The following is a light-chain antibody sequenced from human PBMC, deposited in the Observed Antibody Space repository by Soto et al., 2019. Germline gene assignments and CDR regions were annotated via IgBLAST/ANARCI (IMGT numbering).Light chain of an antibody. CDR2: DAS. CDR3: QQYGGRPRT. J-gene: IGKJ1*01. V-gene: IGKV3-15*01. Sequence: EVVLMQTPATLSVSPGDRATLSCRASQYIGSAVAWYHQRSGQAPRLLIFDASIRVPTTPARFSGSVSGTEFTLTISSLESEDFAVYFCQQYGGRPRTFGQGTKVDI. CDR1: QYIGSA.